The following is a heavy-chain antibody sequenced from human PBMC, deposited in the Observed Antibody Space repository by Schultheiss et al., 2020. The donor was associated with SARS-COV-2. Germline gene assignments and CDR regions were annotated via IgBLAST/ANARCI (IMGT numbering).Heavy chain of an antibody. CDR1: GGSISSGGYD. V-gene: IGHV4-61*02. Sequence: SETLSLTCTVSGGSISSGGYDWSWIRQPAGKGLEWIGRIYTSGSTNYNPSLKSRVTMSVDTSKNQFSLMLSSVTAADTAVYYCARRRNDSSGLYAFDIWGQGTMVTVSS. CDR3: ARRRNDSSGLYAFDI. CDR2: IYTSGST. D-gene: IGHD3-22*01. J-gene: IGHJ3*02.